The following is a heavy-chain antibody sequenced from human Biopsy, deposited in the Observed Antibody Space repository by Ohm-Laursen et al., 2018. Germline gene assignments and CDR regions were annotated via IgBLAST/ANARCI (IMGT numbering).Heavy chain of an antibody. CDR3: ARMPHFDY. J-gene: IGHJ4*02. CDR2: ISYTGGI. CDR1: GCSISGYH. D-gene: IGHD2-2*01. Sequence: SETLSLTCTVSGCSISGYHWSWIRKSPGKGLEWLAYISYTGGITSNPSLNGRATMSLDTSKNQLSLRLIYVTAADTAVYYCARMPHFDYWGQGILVTVSS. V-gene: IGHV4-59*01.